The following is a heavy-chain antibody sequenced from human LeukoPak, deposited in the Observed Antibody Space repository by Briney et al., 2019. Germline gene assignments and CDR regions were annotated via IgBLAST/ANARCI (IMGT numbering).Heavy chain of an antibody. V-gene: IGHV3-7*01. D-gene: IGHD1-7*01. J-gene: IGHJ3*02. CDR3: ARDPMRNYDLYYAFDI. Sequence: PGGSLRLSCAASGFTFSSYWMSWVRQAPGKGLEWVANIKQDGSEKYYVDSVKGRFTISRDNAKNSLYLQMNSLRAEDTAVYYCARDPMRNYDLYYAFDIWGQGTMVTVSS. CDR2: IKQDGSEK. CDR1: GFTFSSYW.